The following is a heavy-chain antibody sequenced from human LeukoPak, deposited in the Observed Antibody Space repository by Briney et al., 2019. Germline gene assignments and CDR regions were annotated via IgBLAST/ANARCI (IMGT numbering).Heavy chain of an antibody. V-gene: IGHV4-4*02. Sequence: SETLSLTCAVSGGSISSSNWWSWVRQPPGKGLEWIGEIYHSGSTNYNPSLKSRVTISVDKSKNQFSLKLSSVTAADTAVYYCARDYYGSGSRHFDYWGQGTLATVSS. CDR2: IYHSGST. CDR3: ARDYYGSGSRHFDY. CDR1: GGSISSSNW. D-gene: IGHD3-10*01. J-gene: IGHJ4*02.